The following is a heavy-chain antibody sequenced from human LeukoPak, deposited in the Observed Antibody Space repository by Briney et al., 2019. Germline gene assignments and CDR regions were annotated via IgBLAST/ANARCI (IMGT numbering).Heavy chain of an antibody. CDR3: AKAYGYSSSWTSNYYFYGLDV. CDR2: ITDSDSGT. CDR1: GFTFRSYA. Sequence: GGSLRLSCAASGFTFRSYAMSWVRQAPGKGLEWVSAITDSDSGTYYADSVKGRFAISRDNSKNTLYLQMNSLRAEDTAVYYCAKAYGYSSSWTSNYYFYGLDVWGQGTTVTVSS. J-gene: IGHJ6*02. V-gene: IGHV3-23*01. D-gene: IGHD6-13*01.